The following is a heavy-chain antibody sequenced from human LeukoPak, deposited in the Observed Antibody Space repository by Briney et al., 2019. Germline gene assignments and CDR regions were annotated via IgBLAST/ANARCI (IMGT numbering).Heavy chain of an antibody. J-gene: IGHJ5*02. Sequence: GGSLRLSCAASGFTFSNAWMSWVRQAPGKGLEWVGRIKSKTDGGTTDYAAPVKGRFTISRDDSKNTLYLQMNSLKTEDTAVYYCTIVVATRFGGDWFDPWGQGTLVTISS. D-gene: IGHD5-12*01. CDR2: IKSKTDGGTT. CDR1: GFTFSNAW. V-gene: IGHV3-15*01. CDR3: TIVVATRFGGDWFDP.